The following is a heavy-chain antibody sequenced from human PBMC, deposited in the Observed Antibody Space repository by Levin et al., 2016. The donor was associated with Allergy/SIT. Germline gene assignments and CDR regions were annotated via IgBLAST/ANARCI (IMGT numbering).Heavy chain of an antibody. CDR2: IFYSGST. V-gene: IGHV4-59*08. CDR3: ARQPDVGGNPSLSGGHYYGGLDI. CDR1: GGSTRRHY. D-gene: IGHD4-23*01. Sequence: SETLSLTCSVSGGSTRRHYWSWVRQPPGKGLEWIGYIFYSGSTQYNPALRSRVRMSIDTSKDQISLQVTSVTAGDSAVYYCARQPDVGGNPSLSGGHYYGGLDIWGQGTTVIVSS. J-gene: IGHJ6*02.